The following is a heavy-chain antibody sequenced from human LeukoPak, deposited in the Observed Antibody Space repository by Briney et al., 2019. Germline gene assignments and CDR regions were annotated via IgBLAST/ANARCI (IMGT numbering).Heavy chain of an antibody. Sequence: VKVSCKASGYTLTSYDINWVRQATGQGLEWMGWMNPNSGRTGYAQNFQGRITITRNTSISTAYMELSSLRSEDTAVYYCTRETSSRYFDYWGQGTLVTVSS. CDR3: TRETSSRYFDY. CDR2: MNPNSGRT. V-gene: IGHV1-8*01. J-gene: IGHJ4*02. CDR1: GYTLTSYD.